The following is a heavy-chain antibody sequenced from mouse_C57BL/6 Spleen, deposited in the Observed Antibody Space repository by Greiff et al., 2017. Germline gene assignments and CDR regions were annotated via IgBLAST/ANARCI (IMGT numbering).Heavy chain of an antibody. Sequence: QVQLQQSGPELVKPGASVQISCKASGYAFSSSWMNWVKQRPGKGLEWIGRIYPGDGDTNYNGKFKGKATLTADKSSSTAYMQLSSLTSEDSAVYFCAREDPLDVWGTGTTVTVSS. J-gene: IGHJ1*03. V-gene: IGHV1-82*01. CDR1: GYAFSSSW. CDR2: IYPGDGDT. CDR3: AREDPLDV.